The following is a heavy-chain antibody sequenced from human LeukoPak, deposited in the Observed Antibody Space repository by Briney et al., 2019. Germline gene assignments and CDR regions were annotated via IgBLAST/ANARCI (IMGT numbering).Heavy chain of an antibody. D-gene: IGHD3-22*01. J-gene: IGHJ4*02. CDR3: ARVPGPNSSGYYYYFDY. CDR1: GFTVSSNY. CDR2: IYSASGT. V-gene: IGHV3-66*01. Sequence: GGSLRLSCAASGFTVSSNYLSWVRQAPGKGLEWVSVIYSASGTYYADSVKGRFTISRDNSKNTLYLQMNSLRAEDTAVYYCARVPGPNSSGYYYYFDYWGQGTLVTVSS.